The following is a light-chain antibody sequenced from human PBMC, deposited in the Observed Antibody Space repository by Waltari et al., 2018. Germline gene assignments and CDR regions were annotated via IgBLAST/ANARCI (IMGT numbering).Light chain of an antibody. V-gene: IGKV1-27*01. CDR3: QQSYSMPFT. J-gene: IGKJ3*01. CDR1: QDINTY. CDR2: SAS. Sequence: DIQMTQSPSSLSAFVGDRVTITCRASQDINTYLAWYQQKPGELPVLLIHSASTLQSGVPSRFSGSGYGTDFTLTISGLQPEDVATYFCQQSYSMPFTFGPGTKVYIK.